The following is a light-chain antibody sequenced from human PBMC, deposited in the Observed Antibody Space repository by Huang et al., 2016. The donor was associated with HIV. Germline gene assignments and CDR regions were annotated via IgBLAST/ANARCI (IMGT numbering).Light chain of an antibody. V-gene: IGKV3-20*01. J-gene: IGKJ1*01. Sequence: EIVLTQSPGTLFLSPGERATLSCRAIQSFSSNYLAWYQQKPGQAPRLLIYGASSRATGIPDRVSGSGAGTDFTLIISRLEPEDFAVYYCQQYGSSVVTFGQGTKVEVK. CDR1: QSFSSNY. CDR2: GAS. CDR3: QQYGSSVVT.